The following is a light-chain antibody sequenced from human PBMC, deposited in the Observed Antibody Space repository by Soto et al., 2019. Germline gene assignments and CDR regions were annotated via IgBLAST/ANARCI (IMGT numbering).Light chain of an antibody. V-gene: IGLV1-40*01. CDR2: GNN. CDR3: QCYDSSLSGSYV. J-gene: IGLJ1*01. CDR1: SSNIGAGYY. Sequence: QSVLTQPPSVSGSPGQRVTISCTGSSSNIGAGYYVHWYQRLPGTAPKVLIYGNNNRPSGVPDRFSGSKSGTSASLAITGLQAEDEAEYYCQCYDSSLSGSYVFGTGTKLTVL.